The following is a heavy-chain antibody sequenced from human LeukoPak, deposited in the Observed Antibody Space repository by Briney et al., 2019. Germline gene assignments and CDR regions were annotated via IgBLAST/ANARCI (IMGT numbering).Heavy chain of an antibody. CDR2: ISSSSSYI. CDR1: GFTFSSYT. V-gene: IGHV3-21*01. D-gene: IGHD3-22*01. J-gene: IGHJ4*02. CDR3: ARDLYYYDSSGYYRGLDY. Sequence: GGSLRLSCAASGFTFSSYTMNWVRQAPGKGPEWVSSISSSSSYIYYADSVKGRLTISRDNAKNSLYLQMNSLRAEDTAVYYCARDLYYYDSSGYYRGLDYWGQGTLVTVSS.